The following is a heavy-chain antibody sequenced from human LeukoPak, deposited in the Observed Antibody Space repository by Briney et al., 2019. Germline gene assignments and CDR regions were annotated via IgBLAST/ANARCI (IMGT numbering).Heavy chain of an antibody. Sequence: ASVKVSCKASGYTFTSYYMHWVRQAPGQGLEWMGIINPSGGSTSYAQKFQGRVTMARDTSTSTVYMELSSLRSEDTAVYYCARLRSSRGFDYWGQGTLVTVSS. CDR1: GYTFTSYY. V-gene: IGHV1-46*03. D-gene: IGHD3-10*01. CDR3: ARLRSSRGFDY. J-gene: IGHJ4*02. CDR2: INPSGGST.